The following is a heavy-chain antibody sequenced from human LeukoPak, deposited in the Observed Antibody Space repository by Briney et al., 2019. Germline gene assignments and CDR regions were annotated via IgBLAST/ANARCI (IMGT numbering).Heavy chain of an antibody. V-gene: IGHV4-59*01. D-gene: IGHD2-2*01. Sequence: SETLSLTCAVYGGSFSSYYWSWIRQPPGKGLEWIGYIYYSGSTNYNPSLKSRVTISVDTSKNQFSLKLSSVTAADTAVYYCARAASPPIPRYCSSTSCYSSYYYYYMDVWGKGTTVTVSS. CDR1: GGSFSSYY. CDR3: ARAASPPIPRYCSSTSCYSSYYYYYMDV. J-gene: IGHJ6*03. CDR2: IYYSGST.